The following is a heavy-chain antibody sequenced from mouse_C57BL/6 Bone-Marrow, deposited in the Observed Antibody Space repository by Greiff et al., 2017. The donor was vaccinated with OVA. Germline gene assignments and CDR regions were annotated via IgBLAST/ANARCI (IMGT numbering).Heavy chain of an antibody. V-gene: IGHV14-4*01. CDR3: TTRGGGNYFFFAY. Sequence: EVQLQQSGAELVRPGASVKLSCTASGFNIKDDYMHWVKQRPEQGLEWIGRIDPENGDTKYASKFQGKATITADTSSNTAYLQLSSLTSEDTAVYYCTTRGGGNYFFFAYWGQGTLVTVSA. CDR2: IDPENGDT. D-gene: IGHD2-1*01. CDR1: GFNIKDDY. J-gene: IGHJ3*01.